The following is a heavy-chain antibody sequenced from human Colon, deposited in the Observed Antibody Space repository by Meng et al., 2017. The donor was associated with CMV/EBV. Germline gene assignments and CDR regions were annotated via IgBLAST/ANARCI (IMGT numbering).Heavy chain of an antibody. V-gene: IGHV3-9*01. J-gene: IGHJ4*02. CDR3: AKDIAMAGVVNGVEN. D-gene: IGHD3-3*01. Sequence: SLKISCVASGFTFDDYAMHWVRQGPGKGLEWVSGISWNGGRVGYADSVKGRFTISRDNAKNSLYSQMNSLRAEDTGFYYCAKDIAMAGVVNGVENWGQGTLVTVSS. CDR1: GFTFDDYA. CDR2: ISWNGGRV.